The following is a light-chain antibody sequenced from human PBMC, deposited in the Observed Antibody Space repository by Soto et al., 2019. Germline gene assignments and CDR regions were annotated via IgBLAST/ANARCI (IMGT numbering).Light chain of an antibody. CDR3: QQYGSSGT. CDR2: GAS. CDR1: PRVCRTF. Sequence: MTQSPAILSVSPGERAPLSCRASPRVCRTFAWYQQKPGQTPRLLIYGASNRATGIPDRFSGSGSGTDFTLTISRLEPEDFAVYYCQQYGSSGTFGQGTKVDIK. J-gene: IGKJ1*01. V-gene: IGKV3-20*01.